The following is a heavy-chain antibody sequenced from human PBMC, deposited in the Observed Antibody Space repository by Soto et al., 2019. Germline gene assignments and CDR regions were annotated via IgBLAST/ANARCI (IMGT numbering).Heavy chain of an antibody. V-gene: IGHV3-53*02. Sequence: QLVETGGGLIQPGTSLTLSCAASGFSVSRNYMTWVRQAPGKGLEWVSFVYSGGATFYADSVKGLFILSRDDSQNTMYLQMNNLRAEDTAVYYCARVPGRLWGRGTLVTVAS. CDR3: ARVPGRL. J-gene: IGHJ4*02. D-gene: IGHD3-10*01. CDR1: GFSVSRNY. CDR2: VYSGGAT.